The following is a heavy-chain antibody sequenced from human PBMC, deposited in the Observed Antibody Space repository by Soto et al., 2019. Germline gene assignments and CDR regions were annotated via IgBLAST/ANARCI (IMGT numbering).Heavy chain of an antibody. V-gene: IGHV3-21*01. Sequence: GGSLRLSCVPSGFTFSSSTMSWVRQAPGQGLECVSAISCSSSYIYSADSLNGRFSISTDNAKNSLYLQMHSLRAEDTALYSCARDLGEVSAIWGQGDLVPVSS. CDR2: ISCSSSYI. J-gene: IGHJ4*02. CDR1: GFTFSSST. CDR3: ARDLGEVSAI. D-gene: IGHD3-10*01.